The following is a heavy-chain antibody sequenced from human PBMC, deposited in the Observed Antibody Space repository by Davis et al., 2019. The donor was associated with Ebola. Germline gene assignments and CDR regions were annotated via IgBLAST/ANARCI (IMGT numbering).Heavy chain of an antibody. CDR1: GFTFSSYS. Sequence: GESLKISCAASGFTFSSYSMNWVRQAPGKGLEWVSSISSSSSYIYYADSVKGRFTISRDNAKNSLHLQMNSLRAEDTAVYYCAREKWELLRAGYFDYWGQGTLVTVSS. CDR3: AREKWELLRAGYFDY. J-gene: IGHJ4*02. V-gene: IGHV3-21*01. CDR2: ISSSSSYI. D-gene: IGHD1-26*01.